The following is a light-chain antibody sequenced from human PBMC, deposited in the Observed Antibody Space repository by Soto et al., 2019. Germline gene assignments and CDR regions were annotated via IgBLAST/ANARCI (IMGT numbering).Light chain of an antibody. V-gene: IGKV1-12*01. J-gene: IGKJ4*01. CDR2: TAS. CDR1: QGISSR. CDR3: QQANSFPLT. Sequence: DIQMTQSPSSVSASVGDRVTITCRASQGISSRLAWYQQKLGKAPKLLIYTASSVQSGVPSRFSGRGSGTDFTLTICSLQPEDFATYYCQQANSFPLTFGGRTKLEIK.